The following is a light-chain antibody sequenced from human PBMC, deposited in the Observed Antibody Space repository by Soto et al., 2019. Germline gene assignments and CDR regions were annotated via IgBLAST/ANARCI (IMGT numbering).Light chain of an antibody. Sequence: DIPMTPSPSSLSASVGDRVTITCRASQSISSYLNWYQQKPGKAPKLLIYAASSLQSGVPSRFSGSGSGTDFTLTISSLQPEDFATYYCQQSYSTPVTFGQGTRLEMK. CDR2: AAS. J-gene: IGKJ5*01. V-gene: IGKV1-39*01. CDR3: QQSYSTPVT. CDR1: QSISSY.